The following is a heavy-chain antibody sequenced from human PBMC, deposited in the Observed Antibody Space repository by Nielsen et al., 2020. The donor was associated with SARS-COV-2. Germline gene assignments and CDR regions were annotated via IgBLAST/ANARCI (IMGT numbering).Heavy chain of an antibody. Sequence: GESLKISCAASGFTFSSYGMHWVRQAPGKGLEWVAVISYDGSNKYYADSVKGRFTISRDNSKNTLYLQMNSLRAEDTAVYYCAKDLIGPYRIRPFDYWGQGTLVTVSS. J-gene: IGHJ4*02. CDR3: AKDLIGPYRIRPFDY. CDR1: GFTFSSYG. V-gene: IGHV3-30*18. CDR2: ISYDGSNK. D-gene: IGHD2/OR15-2a*01.